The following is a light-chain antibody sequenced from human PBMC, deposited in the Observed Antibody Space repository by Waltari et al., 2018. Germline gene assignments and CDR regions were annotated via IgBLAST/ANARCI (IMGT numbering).Light chain of an antibody. V-gene: IGKV2-28*01. Sequence: DILMTQSPLSLPVTPGEPASISYRSSQSLLHSNGYNYLDWYLQKPGQYPQVLLYLGSNRASGVPDRFSGSGSGTDFTLNISRVEAEDVGVYYCMQILQPARTFGQGTRLESK. CDR2: LGS. CDR1: QSLLHSNGYNY. J-gene: IGKJ2*01. CDR3: MQILQPART.